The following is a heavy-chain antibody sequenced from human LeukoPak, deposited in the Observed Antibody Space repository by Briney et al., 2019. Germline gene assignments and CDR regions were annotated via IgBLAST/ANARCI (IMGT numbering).Heavy chain of an antibody. D-gene: IGHD3-9*01. CDR1: GYTFATYG. V-gene: IGHV1-18*01. CDR3: AREVHYDLLTGIYYDYMDV. CDR2: ISTYNGNT. Sequence: ASVKVSCKASGYTFATYGISWVRQAPGRGLEWMGWISTYNGNTNYAQKFQGRVTMTTDTPTSTAYMELRSLRSDDTAVYYCAREVHYDLLTGIYYDYMDVWGKGTTVTVSS. J-gene: IGHJ6*03.